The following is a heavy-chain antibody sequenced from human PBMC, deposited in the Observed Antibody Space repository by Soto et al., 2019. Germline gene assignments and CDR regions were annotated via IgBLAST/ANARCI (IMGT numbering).Heavy chain of an antibody. D-gene: IGHD2-15*01. CDR1: GFTFSSYW. J-gene: IGHJ4*02. Sequence: GSLRLSCAASGFTFSSYWMHWVRQAPGKGLVWVSRINSDGSSTSYADSVKGRFTISRDNAKNTLYLQMNSLRAEDTAVYYCVRTSLVVAAATREDYWGQGTLDTVSS. CDR2: INSDGSST. CDR3: VRTSLVVAAATREDY. V-gene: IGHV3-74*01.